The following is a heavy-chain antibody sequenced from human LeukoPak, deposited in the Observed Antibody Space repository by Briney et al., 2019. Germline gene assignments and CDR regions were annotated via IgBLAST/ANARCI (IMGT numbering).Heavy chain of an antibody. D-gene: IGHD3-16*02. CDR1: GGSISSYY. J-gene: IGHJ5*02. Sequence: MSSETLSLTCTVSGGSISSYYWSWIRQPPGKGLEWIGYIYYSGSTNYNPSLKSRVTISVDTSKNQFSLKLSSVTAADTAVYYCARRSIMITFGGVIVPNWFDPWGQGTLVTVSS. CDR3: ARRSIMITFGGVIVPNWFDP. V-gene: IGHV4-59*12. CDR2: IYYSGST.